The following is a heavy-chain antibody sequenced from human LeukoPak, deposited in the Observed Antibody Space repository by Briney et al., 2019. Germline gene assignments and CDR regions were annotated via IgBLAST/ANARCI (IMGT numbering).Heavy chain of an antibody. D-gene: IGHD6-6*01. CDR3: AIPLALRGSSSFDY. CDR2: IIPIFGTA. V-gene: IGHV1-69*13. CDR1: GGTFSSYA. Sequence: ASVKVSCKASGGTFSSYAISWVRQAPGQGLEWMGGIIPIFGTANYAQKFQGRVTITADESTSTAYMELSSLRSEDTAVYYCAIPLALRGSSSFDYWGQGTLVTVSS. J-gene: IGHJ4*02.